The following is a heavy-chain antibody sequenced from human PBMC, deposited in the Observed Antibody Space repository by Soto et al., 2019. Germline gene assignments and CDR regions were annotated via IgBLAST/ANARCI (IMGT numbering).Heavy chain of an antibody. CDR3: ARDTTWRSCIY. D-gene: IGHD3-16*01. Sequence: EVQLLESGGGLVQPGGSLRLSCVASGFTLSSYAMNWVRQAPGKGLEWVSVISSGGSTYYADSVKGRFTISRDNSKNTLYLQMNSLRVEDTAIYYCARDTTWRSCIYWGQGTLVTVSS. CDR1: GFTLSSYA. J-gene: IGHJ4*02. V-gene: IGHV3-23*01. CDR2: ISSGGST.